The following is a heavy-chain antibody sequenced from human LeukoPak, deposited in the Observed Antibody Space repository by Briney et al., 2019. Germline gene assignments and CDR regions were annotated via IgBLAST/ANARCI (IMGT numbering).Heavy chain of an antibody. CDR2: INTDGRIT. CDR1: GFSFRNYA. D-gene: IGHD1-26*01. Sequence: GGSLRLSCVASGFSFRNYAIHWVRQAPGKGLEYVSVINTDGRITYYADSVKGRFTISKDNSKNTVYLQMGSLRGEDMAVYYCTRDGGSFCDFDYWGQGALVTVSS. J-gene: IGHJ4*02. V-gene: IGHV3-64*02. CDR3: TRDGGSFCDFDY.